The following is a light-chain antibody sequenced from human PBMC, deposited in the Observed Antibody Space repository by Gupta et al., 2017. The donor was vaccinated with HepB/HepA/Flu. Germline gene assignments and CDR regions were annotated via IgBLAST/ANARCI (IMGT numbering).Light chain of an antibody. V-gene: IGKV1-39*01. CDR3: QQTYISPFT. CDR2: AAS. CDR1: QNIGSY. Sequence: DSQMTEPPSSLSASVGDRVTITCRASQNIGSYLNWYQLKPGKAPKLLIYAASTLQSGVSSKFSGSGSATDFTLTINSLQPEDFASYSCQQTYISPFTFGHGTKVNIK. J-gene: IGKJ3*01.